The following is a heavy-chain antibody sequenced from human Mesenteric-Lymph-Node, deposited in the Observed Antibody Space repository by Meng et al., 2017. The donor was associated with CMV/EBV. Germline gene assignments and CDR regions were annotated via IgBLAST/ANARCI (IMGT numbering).Heavy chain of an antibody. J-gene: IGHJ6*02. CDR2: ISSSSSYI. Sequence: GGSLRLSCAASGFTFSSYSMNWVRQAPGKGLEWVSSISSSSSYIYYADSVKGRFTISRDNAKNSLYLQMNSLRAEDTAVYYCARVDPDSSGYYLYGMDVWGQGTTVTVSS. CDR3: ARVDPDSSGYYLYGMDV. V-gene: IGHV3-21*01. CDR1: GFTFSSYS. D-gene: IGHD3-22*01.